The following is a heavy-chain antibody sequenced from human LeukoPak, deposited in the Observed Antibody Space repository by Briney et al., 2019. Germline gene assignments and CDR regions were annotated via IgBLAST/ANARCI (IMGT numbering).Heavy chain of an antibody. V-gene: IGHV3-23*01. D-gene: IGHD3-9*01. CDR3: ARLPYYDILTGYYYFDY. CDR1: GFTFSSYA. Sequence: GGSLRLSCAASGFTFSSYAMSWVRQAPGKGLEWVSAISGSGGSTYYADSVKGRFTISRDNSKNTLYLQMNSLRAEDTAVYYCARLPYYDILTGYYYFDYWGQGTLVTVSS. CDR2: ISGSGGST. J-gene: IGHJ4*02.